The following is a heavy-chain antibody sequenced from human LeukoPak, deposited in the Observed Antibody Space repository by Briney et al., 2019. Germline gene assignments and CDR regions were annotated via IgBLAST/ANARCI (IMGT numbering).Heavy chain of an antibody. CDR1: GFTFSSYA. J-gene: IGHJ4*02. V-gene: IGHV3-23*01. CDR3: AKRDAYDSSGFSPLFVY. Sequence: PGGSLRLSCAASGFTFSSYAMSWVRQAPGKGLEWVSAISGNGGSLYYADSVKGRFTISRDNSKSALYLQVNSLRAEDTAVYYCAKRDAYDSSGFSPLFVYWGQGTLVTVSS. D-gene: IGHD3-22*01. CDR2: ISGNGGSL.